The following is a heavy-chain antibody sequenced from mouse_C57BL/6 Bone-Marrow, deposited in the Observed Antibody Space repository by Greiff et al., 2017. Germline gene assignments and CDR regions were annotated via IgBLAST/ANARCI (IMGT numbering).Heavy chain of an antibody. CDR1: GYPFPSYW. Sequence: QFQLQQPVAELVLPWASVKLSCTASGYPFPSYWMHWVKQRPGQGLEWIGEIDPSDSYTNYNQKFKGKSTLTVDKSSSTAYMQLSSLTSEDSAVYYCARWDFDVWGKGTTVNVSS. CDR3: ARWDFDV. CDR2: IDPSDSYT. J-gene: IGHJ1*03. V-gene: IGHV1-69*01.